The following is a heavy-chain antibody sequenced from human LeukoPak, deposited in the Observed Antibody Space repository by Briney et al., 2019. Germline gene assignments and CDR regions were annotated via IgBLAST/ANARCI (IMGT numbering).Heavy chain of an antibody. D-gene: IGHD3-22*01. CDR2: ISDSGDST. Sequence: PGGSLRLSCAASGFTFSSYAMSWVRQAPGKGLEWVSAISDSGDSTYYADSVKGRFTISRDNSKNTLYLQMNSLRAEDTAVYYCAKLSYVADSSGYYLLAFDIWGQGTMVTVSS. CDR3: AKLSYVADSSGYYLLAFDI. J-gene: IGHJ3*02. V-gene: IGHV3-23*01. CDR1: GFTFSSYA.